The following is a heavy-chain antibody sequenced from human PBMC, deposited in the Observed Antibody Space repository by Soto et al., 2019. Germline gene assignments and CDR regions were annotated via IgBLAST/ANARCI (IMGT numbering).Heavy chain of an antibody. CDR3: ARALFYDSSGYYYYFDY. D-gene: IGHD3-22*01. CDR1: GYTFTSYG. V-gene: IGHV1-18*04. Sequence: ASVKFSCKASGYTFTSYGISWVRQAPGQGLEWMGWISAYNGNTNYAQKLQGRVTMTTDTSTSTAYMELRSLRSDDTAVYYCARALFYDSSGYYYYFDYWGQGTLVTVS. CDR2: ISAYNGNT. J-gene: IGHJ4*02.